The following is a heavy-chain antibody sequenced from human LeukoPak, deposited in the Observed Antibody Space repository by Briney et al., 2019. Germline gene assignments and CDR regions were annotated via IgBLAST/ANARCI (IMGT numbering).Heavy chain of an antibody. Sequence: PVASVKVFCKASGYTFTSYGISWLRQAPGQGLEWMGWISAYNNNTNYAHNFRGRVTMTTDTSTNTAYMELRSLRSDDTAVYYCARDDRTGSWSWFDPWGQGTLVIVSS. V-gene: IGHV1-18*01. D-gene: IGHD6-13*01. CDR2: ISAYNNNT. J-gene: IGHJ5*02. CDR1: GYTFTSYG. CDR3: ARDDRTGSWSWFDP.